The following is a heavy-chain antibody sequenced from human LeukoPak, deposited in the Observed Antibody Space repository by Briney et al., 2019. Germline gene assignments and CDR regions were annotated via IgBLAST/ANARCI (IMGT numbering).Heavy chain of an antibody. D-gene: IGHD6-19*01. J-gene: IGHJ4*02. CDR1: GGSISSYY. Sequence: KPSETLSLTCTVSGGSISSYYWSWIRQPPGKGLEWIGYIYYSGSTNYNPSLKSRVTISVDTSKNQFSLKLSSVTAADTAVYYCARDTAVAGLGYWGQGTLVTVSS. V-gene: IGHV4-59*01. CDR3: ARDTAVAGLGY. CDR2: IYYSGST.